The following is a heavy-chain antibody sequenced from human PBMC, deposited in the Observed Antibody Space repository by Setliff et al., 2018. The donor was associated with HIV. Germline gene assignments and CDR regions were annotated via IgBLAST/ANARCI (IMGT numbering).Heavy chain of an antibody. V-gene: IGHV3-7*01. CDR1: GFRFSDYY. CDR3: VRWGLPYGIDA. Sequence: GGSLRLSCAASGFRFSDYYMNWIRQAPGKGREWVAHIKPDGSSKKYVDSVKGRFTISRDNAKDSLYLQMHSLRAEDTAVYYCVRWGLPYGIDAWGQGTLVTVS. CDR2: IKPDGSSK. J-gene: IGHJ4*02. D-gene: IGHD3-16*01.